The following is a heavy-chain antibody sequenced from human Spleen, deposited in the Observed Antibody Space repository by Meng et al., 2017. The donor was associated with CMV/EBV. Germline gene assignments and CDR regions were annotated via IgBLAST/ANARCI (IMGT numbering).Heavy chain of an antibody. CDR1: GFTFTDYY. CDR2: INPNSGGT. J-gene: IGHJ4*02. D-gene: IGHD3-3*01. V-gene: IGHV1-2*02. CDR3: ARAASPITIFGVVNRGYFDY. Sequence: ASVKVSCKTSGFTFTDYYLHWLRQVPGQGIEWMGWINPNSGGTNYAQKFQGRVTMTRDTSISTAYMELSRLRSDDTAVYYCARAASPITIFGVVNRGYFDYWGQGTLVTVSS.